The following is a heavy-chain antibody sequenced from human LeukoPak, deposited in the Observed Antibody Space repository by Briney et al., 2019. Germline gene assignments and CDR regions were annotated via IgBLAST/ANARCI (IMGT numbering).Heavy chain of an antibody. CDR2: ISGSGNRT. J-gene: IGHJ4*02. V-gene: IGHV3-23*01. Sequence: PGGSLRLSCAASGFTFSSYAMSWVRQAPGKGLEWVSSISGSGNRTYYADSVKGRFTISRDNAKNTLYLQMNSLRAEDTAVYYCVRDLGGRSGHWGQGTLVTVSS. CDR1: GFTFSSYA. D-gene: IGHD1-26*01. CDR3: VRDLGGRSGH.